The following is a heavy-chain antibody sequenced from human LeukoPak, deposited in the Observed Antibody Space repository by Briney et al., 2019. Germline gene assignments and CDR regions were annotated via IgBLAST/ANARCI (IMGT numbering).Heavy chain of an antibody. Sequence: SVKVSCKASGGTFSSYAINWVRQAPGQGLEWMGRIIPIFGTANYAQKFLDRVTITTDESTSTAYMELRSLRSEDTAVYYCARATVGYYYDSSGYPTAPYYFDYWGQGTLVTVSS. CDR2: IIPIFGTA. CDR1: GGTFSSYA. J-gene: IGHJ4*02. D-gene: IGHD3-22*01. CDR3: ARATVGYYYDSSGYPTAPYYFDY. V-gene: IGHV1-69*05.